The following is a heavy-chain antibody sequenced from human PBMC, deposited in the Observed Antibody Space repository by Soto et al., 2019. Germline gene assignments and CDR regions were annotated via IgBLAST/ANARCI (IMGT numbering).Heavy chain of an antibody. Sequence: EVQLVESGGGLVKPGGSLRLSCAASGFTFNIYTMNWVRQAPGQGLEWVSSISSRSAFIYYADSVKGRFTISRDNAENLLFLQMNSLTAEDTAVYYCARDSSLFCTGGTCYLHDAFDVWGQGTVVTVSS. CDR1: GFTFNIYT. V-gene: IGHV3-21*02. D-gene: IGHD2-15*01. J-gene: IGHJ3*01. CDR2: ISSRSAFI. CDR3: ARDSSLFCTGGTCYLHDAFDV.